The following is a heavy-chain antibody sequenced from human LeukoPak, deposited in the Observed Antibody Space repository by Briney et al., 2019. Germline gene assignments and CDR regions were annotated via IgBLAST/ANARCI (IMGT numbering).Heavy chain of an antibody. CDR1: GFTFSSYW. CDR3: AIQSTVTTNFEY. J-gene: IGHJ4*02. CDR2: INQDASTT. D-gene: IGHD4-17*01. Sequence: PGGSLRLSCAASGFTFSSYWVKWVRQTPEKGLEWVANINQDASTTYYVDSVKGRFTISRDNAKNSVYLQLNSLRAEDTAVYHCAIQSTVTTNFEYWGQGTLVTVSS. V-gene: IGHV3-7*01.